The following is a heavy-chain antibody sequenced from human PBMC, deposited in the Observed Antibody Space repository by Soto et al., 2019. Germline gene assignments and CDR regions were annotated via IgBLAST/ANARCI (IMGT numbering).Heavy chain of an antibody. V-gene: IGHV4-34*01. Sequence: NPSETLSLTCTVSGGSISGYYWSWIRPPPGKGLEWIGEINHSGSTNYNPSLKSRVTISVDTSKSQFSLKLSSVTAADTAVYYCARVEYCGGDCYSDYWGQGTLVTVSS. D-gene: IGHD2-21*02. CDR2: INHSGST. CDR3: ARVEYCGGDCYSDY. CDR1: GGSISGYY. J-gene: IGHJ4*02.